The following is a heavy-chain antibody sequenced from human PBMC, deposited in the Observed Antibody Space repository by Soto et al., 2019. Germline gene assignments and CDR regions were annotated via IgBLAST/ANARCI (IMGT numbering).Heavy chain of an antibody. CDR3: ARESGIAAAGYDY. CDR2: IYYSGST. J-gene: IGHJ4*02. CDR1: GGSISSGDYY. Sequence: QVQLQESGPGLVKPSQTLSLTCTVSGGSISSGDYYWSWIRQPPGKGLEWIGYIYYSGSTYYNPYLKSRVTISVDTSKNQFSLQLSSVTAADTAVYYCARESGIAAAGYDYWGQGSLVTVSS. V-gene: IGHV4-30-4*01. D-gene: IGHD6-13*01.